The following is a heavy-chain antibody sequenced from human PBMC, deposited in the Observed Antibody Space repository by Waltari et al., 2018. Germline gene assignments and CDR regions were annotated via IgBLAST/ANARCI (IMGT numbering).Heavy chain of an antibody. D-gene: IGHD2-15*01. J-gene: IGHJ4*02. CDR2: ISAYNGNT. V-gene: IGHV1-18*01. CDR3: ARDRDLYCSGGSCYSGDY. CDR1: GYTFTSYG. Sequence: QVQLVQSGAEVKKPGASVKVSCKASGYTFTSYGISWVRQAPGQGLEWMGWISAYNGNTNYAQKLQGRVTMTTDTSTSTAYLELRSLRSDDTAVYYCARDRDLYCSGGSCYSGDYWVQGTLVTVSS.